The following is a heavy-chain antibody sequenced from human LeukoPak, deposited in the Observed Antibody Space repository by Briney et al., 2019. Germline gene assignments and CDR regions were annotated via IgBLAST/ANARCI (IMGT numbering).Heavy chain of an antibody. CDR1: GGSISNYD. J-gene: IGHJ4*02. CDR3: ARGKYGDYQRLFDY. Sequence: SETLSLTCTVSGGSISNYDWSWIRQPAGKGLEWIGRIYTSGSTNYNPSLKSRVTMTTDTSTSTAYMDLRSLGSDDTAVYYCARGKYGDYQRLFDYWGQGTLVTVSS. V-gene: IGHV4-4*07. D-gene: IGHD4-17*01. CDR2: IYTSGST.